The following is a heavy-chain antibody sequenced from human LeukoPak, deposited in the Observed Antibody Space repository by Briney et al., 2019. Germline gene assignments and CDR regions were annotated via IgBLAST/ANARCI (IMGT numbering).Heavy chain of an antibody. CDR2: IKQDGSEK. J-gene: IGHJ4*02. CDR1: GFTFSSYA. V-gene: IGHV3-7*01. D-gene: IGHD3-3*01. CDR3: ARERQNKDFWSGGDY. Sequence: GGSLRLSCAASGFTFSSYAMSWVRQAPGKGLEWVANIKQDGSEKYYVDSVKGRFTISRDNAKNSLYLQMNTLRPKDTAVYYCARERQNKDFWSGGDYWGQGTLVTVSS.